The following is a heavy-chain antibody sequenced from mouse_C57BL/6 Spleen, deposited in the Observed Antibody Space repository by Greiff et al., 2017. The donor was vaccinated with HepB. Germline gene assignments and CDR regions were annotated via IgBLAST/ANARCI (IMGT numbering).Heavy chain of an antibody. CDR2: INPSNGGT. CDR3: ASGITTVVAPFYFDY. J-gene: IGHJ2*01. V-gene: IGHV1-53*01. Sequence: QVQLQQPGTELVKPGASVKLSCKASGYTFTSYWMHWVKQRPGQGLEWIGNINPSNGGTNYNEKFKSKATLTVDKSSSTASMQLCSLTSEDSAVYDCASGITTVVAPFYFDYWGQGTTLTVSS. D-gene: IGHD1-1*01. CDR1: GYTFTSYW.